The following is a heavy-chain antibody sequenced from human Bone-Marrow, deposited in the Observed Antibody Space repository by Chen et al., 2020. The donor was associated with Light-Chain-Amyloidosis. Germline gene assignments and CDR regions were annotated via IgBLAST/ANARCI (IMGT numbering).Heavy chain of an antibody. J-gene: IGHJ4*02. CDR1: GYTVPNDW. V-gene: IGHV5-51*01. Sequence: EVQLEQSGPEVKKPGGSLKISCKGPGYTVPNDWMGWVRQMPGKGLEWMGVIYPDDSDARYSPSFEGQVTISADTSITTAYLQWRSLKASDTAMYYCARRRDGYNFDYWGQGTLVTVSS. CDR2: IYPDDSDA. D-gene: IGHD5-12*01. CDR3: ARRRDGYNFDY.